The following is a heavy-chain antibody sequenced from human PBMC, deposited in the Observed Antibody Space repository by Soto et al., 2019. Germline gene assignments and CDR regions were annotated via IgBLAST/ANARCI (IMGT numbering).Heavy chain of an antibody. Sequence: GGSLRLSCATSGFTFNSVWMSWVRQAPGKGLEWVANIKQDGNEKYYVDSVKGRFTISRDNAKNSLSLQMNSLRADDTAVYYCARGRAFDVWGPAPTVTVSS. CDR2: IKQDGNEK. CDR1: GFTFNSVW. J-gene: IGHJ6*02. V-gene: IGHV3-7*01. CDR3: ARGRAFDV.